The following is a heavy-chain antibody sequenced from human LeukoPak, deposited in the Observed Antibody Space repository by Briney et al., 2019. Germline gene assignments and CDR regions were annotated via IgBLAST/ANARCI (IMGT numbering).Heavy chain of an antibody. CDR3: ARDVAGFDY. D-gene: IGHD6-13*01. Sequence: PSETLSLTCTVSGGSISSYYWSWIRQPPGKGLEWIGYIYYSGSTNYNPSLKSRVTISVDTSKNQFSLKLISVTAADTAVYYCARDVAGFDYWGQGTLVTVSS. J-gene: IGHJ4*02. CDR1: GGSISSYY. CDR2: IYYSGST. V-gene: IGHV4-59*01.